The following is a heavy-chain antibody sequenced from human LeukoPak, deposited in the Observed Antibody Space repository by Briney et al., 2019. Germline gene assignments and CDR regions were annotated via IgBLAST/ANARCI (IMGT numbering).Heavy chain of an antibody. CDR2: INPNSGGT. V-gene: IGHV1-2*02. J-gene: IGHJ4*02. CDR3: ARDRTHYYDSNGYYGY. D-gene: IGHD3-22*01. CDR1: GYTFTGYY. Sequence: ASVKVSCKASGYTFTGYYMHWVRQAPGQGLEWMGWINPNSGGTNYAQKFQGRVTMTRDTSISTAYMELSRLRSDDTAVYYCARDRTHYYDSNGYYGYWSQGTLVTVSS.